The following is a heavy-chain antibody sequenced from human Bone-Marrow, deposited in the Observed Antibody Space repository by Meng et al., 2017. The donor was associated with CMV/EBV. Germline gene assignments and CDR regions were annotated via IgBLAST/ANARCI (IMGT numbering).Heavy chain of an antibody. Sequence: GESLKISCAASGFTFSNAWMSWVRQAPGKGPEWVGRIKSKTDGGTTDYAAPVKGRFTISRDDSKNTLYLQMNSLKTEDTAVYYCRRGYTDAFDIWGQGTMVTVSS. CDR2: IKSKTDGGTT. D-gene: IGHD2-2*02. J-gene: IGHJ3*02. CDR3: RRGYTDAFDI. CDR1: GFTFSNAW. V-gene: IGHV3-15*01.